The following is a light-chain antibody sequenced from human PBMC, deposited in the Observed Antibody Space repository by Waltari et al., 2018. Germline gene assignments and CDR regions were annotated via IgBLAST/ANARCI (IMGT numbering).Light chain of an antibody. J-gene: IGLJ2*01. V-gene: IGLV5-45*01. Sequence: QAVLTQPPSLSAPPGASARLPCPLRSASNVGSYRISWYHQKPGKPPQYLLRYKSVSDKNQDSSVPRRVSGSKDASANAGILLISGLQSEDEADYYCMIWHNNAVVFGGGTTLTVL. CDR2: YKSVSDK. CDR3: MIWHNNAVV. CDR1: SASNVGSYR.